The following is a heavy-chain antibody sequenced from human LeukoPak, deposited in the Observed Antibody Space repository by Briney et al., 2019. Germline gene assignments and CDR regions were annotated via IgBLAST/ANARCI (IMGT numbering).Heavy chain of an antibody. J-gene: IGHJ4*02. Sequence: SETLSLTCTVSGGSISSYYWSWIRQPAGKGLEWIGRIYTSGSTNYNPSLKSRVTMSVDTSKNQFSLKLSSVTAADTAVYYCARDTSSSWYGPHYFDYWGQGTLVTVSS. CDR3: ARDTSSSWYGPHYFDY. D-gene: IGHD6-13*01. CDR2: IYTSGST. V-gene: IGHV4-4*07. CDR1: GGSISSYY.